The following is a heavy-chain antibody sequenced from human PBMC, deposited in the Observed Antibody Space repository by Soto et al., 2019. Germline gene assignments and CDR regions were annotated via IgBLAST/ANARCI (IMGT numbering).Heavy chain of an antibody. CDR3: ASGYGALFDY. J-gene: IGHJ4*02. V-gene: IGHV4-59*08. CDR2: IYYTGST. D-gene: IGHD5-12*01. Sequence: QVQLQESGPGLVKPSETLSLTCTVSGGSITSYYWSWIRRPPGKGLAWIGYIYYTGSTNSNPPLKSRVTISVDTSKHQVSLHLSSGTAADTAVYYCASGYGALFDYWGQGTLVTVSS. CDR1: GGSITSYY.